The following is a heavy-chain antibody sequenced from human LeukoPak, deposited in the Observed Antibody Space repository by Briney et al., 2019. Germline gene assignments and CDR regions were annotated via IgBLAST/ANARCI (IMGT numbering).Heavy chain of an antibody. J-gene: IGHJ4*02. CDR3: ARDTAYYGSGSPGHFDY. CDR1: GYSISSGYY. CDR2: IYHSGST. D-gene: IGHD3-10*01. Sequence: SATLSLTCAVSGYSISSGYYWGWIREPPGKGLEWIGSIYHSGSTYYNPSLKSRVTISVDTSKNQFSLKLSSVTAADTAVYYCARDTAYYGSGSPGHFDYWGQGTLVTVSS. V-gene: IGHV4-38-2*02.